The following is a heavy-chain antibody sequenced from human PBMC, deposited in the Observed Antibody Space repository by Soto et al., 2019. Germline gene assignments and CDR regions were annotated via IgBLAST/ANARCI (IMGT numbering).Heavy chain of an antibody. CDR3: ARDVLRFLEWPPNWFDP. Sequence: ASVKVSCKASGYTFTSYGISWVRQAPGQGLEWMGWISAYNGNTNYAQKLQGRVTMTTDTSTSTAYMELRSLRSDDTAVYYCARDVLRFLEWPPNWFDPWGQGTLVTVSS. CDR2: ISAYNGNT. V-gene: IGHV1-18*01. D-gene: IGHD3-3*01. J-gene: IGHJ5*02. CDR1: GYTFTSYG.